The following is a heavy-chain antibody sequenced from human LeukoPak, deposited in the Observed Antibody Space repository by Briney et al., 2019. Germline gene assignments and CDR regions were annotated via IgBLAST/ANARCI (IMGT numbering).Heavy chain of an antibody. V-gene: IGHV3-7*01. CDR3: ATEYWYRHDY. J-gene: IGHJ4*02. Sequence: GGSLRLSCEVSGFTFSSFSMSWVRQAPGKGLEWLATIDKDGSGTEYIDSVRGRFTISRDNTKKSIHLQMSSLSADDTAVYFCATEYWYRHDYWGQGTLVTVSS. D-gene: IGHD2-8*02. CDR1: GFTFSSFS. CDR2: IDKDGSGT.